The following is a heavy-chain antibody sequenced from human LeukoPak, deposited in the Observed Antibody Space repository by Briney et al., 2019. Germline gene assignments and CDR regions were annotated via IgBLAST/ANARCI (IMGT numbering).Heavy chain of an antibody. J-gene: IGHJ4*02. CDR3: ARGSTIAVAGIDY. D-gene: IGHD6-19*01. CDR1: GGSFSGYY. V-gene: IGHV4-34*01. Sequence: SETLSLTCAVYGGSFSGYYWSWIRQPPGKGLEWIGEINHSGSTNYNPSLTSRVTISVDTSKNQFSLKLSSVTAADTAVYYCARGSTIAVAGIDYWGQGTLVTVSS. CDR2: INHSGST.